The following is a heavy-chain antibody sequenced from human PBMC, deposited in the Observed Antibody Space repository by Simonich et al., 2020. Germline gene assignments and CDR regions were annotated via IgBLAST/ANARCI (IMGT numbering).Heavy chain of an antibody. CDR3: AREQARGGAFDI. V-gene: IGHV3-21*01. CDR1: GFTFSSYS. J-gene: IGHJ3*02. CDR2: NSSMSSYT. Sequence: EVQLVESGGGLVKPGGSLRLSCAASGFTFSSYSMNWVRQAPGNGLVWVSSNSSMSSYTYYADSVKGRFTISRDNAKNSLYLQMNSLRAEDTAVYYCAREQARGGAFDIWGQGTMVTVSS. D-gene: IGHD3-16*01.